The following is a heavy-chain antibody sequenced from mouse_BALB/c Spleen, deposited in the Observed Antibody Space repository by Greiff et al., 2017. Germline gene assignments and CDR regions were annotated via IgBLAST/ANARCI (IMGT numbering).Heavy chain of an antibody. D-gene: IGHD2-3*01. CDR3: TRDEGYYVGFAY. CDR2: INPSNGGT. V-gene: IGHV1S81*02. J-gene: IGHJ3*01. CDR1: GYTFTSYY. Sequence: QVQLQQSGAELVKPGASVKLSCKASGYTFTSYYMYWVKQRPGQGLEWIGEINPSNGGTNFNEKFKSKATLTVDKSSSTAYMQLSSLTSEDSAVYYCTRDEGYYVGFAYWGQGTLVTVSA.